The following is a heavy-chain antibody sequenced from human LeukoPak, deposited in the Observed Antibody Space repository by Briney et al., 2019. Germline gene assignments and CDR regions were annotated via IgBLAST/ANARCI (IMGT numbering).Heavy chain of an antibody. Sequence: GGSLRLSCAASGFTFRNYAMSWVRQAPGKGLEWVSVISENDGSTKYYAESVKGRFTISRDNSDNTLFLQLTNLRAEDTAIFYCAKGAVRGLIEESFDYWGQGDLVTVSS. CDR3: AKGAVRGLIEESFDY. D-gene: IGHD3-10*01. CDR1: GFTFRNYA. V-gene: IGHV3-23*01. CDR2: ISENDGSTK. J-gene: IGHJ4*02.